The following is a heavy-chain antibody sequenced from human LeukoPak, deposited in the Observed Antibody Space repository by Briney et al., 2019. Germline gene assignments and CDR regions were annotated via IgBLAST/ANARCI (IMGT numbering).Heavy chain of an antibody. CDR1: GVSISSYY. CDR3: AREDSGSYYNYYYFYMDV. CDR2: VYTSGRT. J-gene: IGHJ6*03. V-gene: IGHV4-4*07. Sequence: PSETLSLTCTVSGVSISSYYWSWLRQPPGKGLEWIGHVYTSGRTNYNPSLKSRVTMSVKTSKTQFSLNLSSVTAADTAVYYCAREDSGSYYNYYYFYMDVWGKGTTVTISS. D-gene: IGHD3-10*01.